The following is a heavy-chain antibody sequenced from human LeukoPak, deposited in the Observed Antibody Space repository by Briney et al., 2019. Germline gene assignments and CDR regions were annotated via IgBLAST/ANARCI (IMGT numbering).Heavy chain of an antibody. CDR3: ARAGGYASSWAY. CDR1: GFTFSSDW. J-gene: IGHJ4*02. CDR2: IKQDGSEK. D-gene: IGHD5-12*01. V-gene: IGHV3-7*01. Sequence: GGSLRLSCAASGFTFSSDWMSWGRQAPGKGLEWVANIKQDGSEKNYVDSVKGRFTISRDNAKNSLDLQMNSLRGEDTAVYYCARAGGYASSWAYWGQGTLVTVSS.